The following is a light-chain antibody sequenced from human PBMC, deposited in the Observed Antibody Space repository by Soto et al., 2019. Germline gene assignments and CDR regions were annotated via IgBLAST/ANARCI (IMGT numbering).Light chain of an antibody. J-gene: IGLJ1*01. CDR1: SSNIGAGYD. Sequence: QSVRTQPPSVSGAPGQRVTISCTGSSSNIGAGYDVHWYQQLPGTAPKLLIYGNSNRPSGVPDRFSGSKSGTSASLAITGLQAEDEADYYCQSYDSSLSGHVFGTGTKV. V-gene: IGLV1-40*01. CDR2: GNS. CDR3: QSYDSSLSGHV.